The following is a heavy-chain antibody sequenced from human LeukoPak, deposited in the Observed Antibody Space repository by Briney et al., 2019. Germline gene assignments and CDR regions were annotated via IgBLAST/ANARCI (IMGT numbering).Heavy chain of an antibody. CDR1: EFTFSIYS. V-gene: IGHV3-30*04. CDR3: AKDYCSRTSCYIVDY. D-gene: IGHD2-2*02. J-gene: IGHJ4*02. Sequence: GGSLRLSCEASEFTFSIYSMHWVRQAPGKGLEWVAVISYDGRDKYYADSVKGRFTISRDNPKNTLYLQMNSLRAEDTAVYYCAKDYCSRTSCYIVDYWGQGTLVTVSS. CDR2: ISYDGRDK.